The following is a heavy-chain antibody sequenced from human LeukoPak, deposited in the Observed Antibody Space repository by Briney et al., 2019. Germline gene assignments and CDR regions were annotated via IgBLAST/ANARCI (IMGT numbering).Heavy chain of an antibody. CDR1: GFTFNNYW. CDR3: ARDKRVLVRAYGDYGFGFDY. J-gene: IGHJ4*02. D-gene: IGHD4-17*01. V-gene: IGHV3-74*01. Sequence: GGSLRLSCVVSGFTFNNYWMNWVRQVPGRGPVWVSNINEDGSSASYADSVKGRFTISRDNAKNTLSLQMNSLRAEDTAVYYCARDKRVLVRAYGDYGFGFDYWGQGTLVTVSS. CDR2: INEDGSSA.